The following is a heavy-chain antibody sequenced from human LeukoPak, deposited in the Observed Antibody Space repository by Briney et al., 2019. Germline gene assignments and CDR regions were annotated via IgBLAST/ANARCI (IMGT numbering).Heavy chain of an antibody. CDR2: ISSSGNTM. J-gene: IGHJ4*02. Sequence: GGSLRLSCAASGFPFNDFYMSWIRQAPGKGLEWVSYISSSGNTMFYADSVKGRFTISRDSAKRSLYLQMNSLRAEDTAVYYCARVLDWQQLVPYYWGQGSLVTVPS. V-gene: IGHV3-11*01. D-gene: IGHD6-13*01. CDR3: ARVLDWQQLVPYY. CDR1: GFPFNDFY.